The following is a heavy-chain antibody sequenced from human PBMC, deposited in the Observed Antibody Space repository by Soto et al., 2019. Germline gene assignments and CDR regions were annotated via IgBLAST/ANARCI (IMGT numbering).Heavy chain of an antibody. V-gene: IGHV4-34*01. CDR3: GRSSQVDY. Sequence: QVQLQQWGAGLLKPSETLSLTCAVYGGSFSGYYWSWIRQPPGKGLEWIGEINHSGSTNYNPSLKHRANLSVDTSKDPVSLKLGSVAAGDTAVYYFGRSSQVDYWGQGTLVTVSS. D-gene: IGHD6-13*01. CDR1: GGSFSGYY. J-gene: IGHJ4*02. CDR2: INHSGST.